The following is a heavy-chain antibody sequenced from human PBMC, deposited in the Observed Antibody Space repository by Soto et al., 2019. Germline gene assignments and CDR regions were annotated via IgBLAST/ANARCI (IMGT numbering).Heavy chain of an antibody. V-gene: IGHV3-23*01. Sequence: EVQVLESGGGLVQPGGSLRLSCAASGFTFRNFAMNWVRQAPGRGLEWVSGVSGSGDSSYYADSVKGRFTTSSDNSTNTVYLQMNSLRVEDTAAYYCAKGSYAMAGPPDYRGQGTLVTVSS. D-gene: IGHD6-19*01. CDR2: VSGSGDSS. CDR3: AKGSYAMAGPPDY. CDR1: GFTFRNFA. J-gene: IGHJ4*02.